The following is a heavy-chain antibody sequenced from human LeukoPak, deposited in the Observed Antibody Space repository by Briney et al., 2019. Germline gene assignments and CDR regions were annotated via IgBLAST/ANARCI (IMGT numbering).Heavy chain of an antibody. V-gene: IGHV1-69*04. CDR1: GRTFSSYA. D-gene: IGHD2-2*01. Sequence: GASVKVSCKASGRTFSSYAISWVRQAPGQGLEWMGRIIPIFGIANYAQKFQGRVTITADKSTSTAYMELSSLRSEDTAVYYCARGGNCSSTSCQTYYYYGMDVWGQGTTVAVSS. CDR3: ARGGNCSSTSCQTYYYYGMDV. CDR2: IIPIFGIA. J-gene: IGHJ6*02.